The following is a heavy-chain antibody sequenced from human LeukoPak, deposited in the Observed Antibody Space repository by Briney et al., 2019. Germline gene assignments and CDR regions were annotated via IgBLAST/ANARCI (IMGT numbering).Heavy chain of an antibody. V-gene: IGHV4-59*08. CDR1: GGSISSYY. D-gene: IGHD4-17*01. CDR2: IYYSGST. CDR3: ARHNGDYYYFDY. J-gene: IGHJ4*02. Sequence: SETLSLTCTVSGGSISSYYWSWIRQPPGKGLEWIGYIYYSGSTTYNPSLKSRVTISVDTSKNQFSLKLSSVTAADTAVYYCARHNGDYYYFDYWGQGTLVTVSS.